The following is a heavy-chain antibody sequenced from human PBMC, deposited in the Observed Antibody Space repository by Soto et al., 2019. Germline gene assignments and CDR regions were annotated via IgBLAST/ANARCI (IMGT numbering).Heavy chain of an antibody. CDR3: ARDIFRGYCCCSSCSLPAFFI. V-gene: IGHV3-11*01. Sequence: GGSLRLSCAASGFTFSDYYMSWIRQAPGKGLEWVSYISSSGSTIYYADSVKGRFTISRDNAKNSLYLQMNSLRAEDTAVYYCARDIFRGYCCCSSCSLPAFFILFPGTMV. CDR2: ISSSGSTI. CDR1: GFTFSDYY. D-gene: IGHD2-2*01. J-gene: IGHJ3*02.